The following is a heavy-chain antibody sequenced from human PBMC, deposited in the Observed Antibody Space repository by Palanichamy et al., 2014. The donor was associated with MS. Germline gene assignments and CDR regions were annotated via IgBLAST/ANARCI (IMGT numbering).Heavy chain of an antibody. Sequence: EVQLVESGGGLVKPGGSLRLSCAASGFTFSTYSMDWVRQAPGKGLEWVSSISSSGRYIYYADSVKGRFTVSRDNAKNSLYLQMNRLRAEDTAVYYCARTRRTTSGYDDFDYWGQGTLVTVSS. D-gene: IGHD5-12*01. V-gene: IGHV3-21*01. J-gene: IGHJ4*02. CDR3: ARTRRTTSGYDDFDY. CDR1: GFTFSTYS. CDR2: ISSSGRYI.